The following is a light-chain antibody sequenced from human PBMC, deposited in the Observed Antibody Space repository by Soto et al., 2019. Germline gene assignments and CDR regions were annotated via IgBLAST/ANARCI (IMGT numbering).Light chain of an antibody. V-gene: IGLV2-8*01. J-gene: IGLJ2*01. Sequence: QLVLTQPPSASGSPGQSVTISCTGTSSDVGGYNYVSWYQQHPGKAPKLVIYEVSKRPSGVPDRFSGSKSGNTASLTVSGLQAEDEADYYCSSYAGSNNLVFGGGTKVTVL. CDR2: EVS. CDR1: SSDVGGYNY. CDR3: SSYAGSNNLV.